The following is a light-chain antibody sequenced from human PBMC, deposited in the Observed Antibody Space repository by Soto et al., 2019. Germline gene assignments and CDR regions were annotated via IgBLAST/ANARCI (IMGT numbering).Light chain of an antibody. V-gene: IGLV2-11*01. CDR1: SSDVGNYNY. J-gene: IGLJ2*01. CDR2: DVS. CDR3: SSYEGTYGLL. Sequence: QSALTQPRSVSGSPGQSVTISCTGTSSDVGNYNYVSWYRHHPGKAPKVLIYDVSKRPSGVPDRFSGSKSGNTASLTVSGLQAEDEADYYGSSYEGTYGLLFGGGTKLTGL.